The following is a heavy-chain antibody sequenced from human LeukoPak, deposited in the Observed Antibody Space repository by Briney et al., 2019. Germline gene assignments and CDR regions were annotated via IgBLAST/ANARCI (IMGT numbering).Heavy chain of an antibody. Sequence: PGRSLRLSCAASGFTFSSYAMHWVRQAPGKGLEWVAVISYDGSNKYYADSVKGRFTISRDNSKNTLYLQMNSLRAEDTAVYYCVRSPPLYYYDSSGYYYSPYYYGMDVWGQGTTVTVSS. D-gene: IGHD3-22*01. J-gene: IGHJ6*02. V-gene: IGHV3-30-3*01. CDR3: VRSPPLYYYDSSGYYYSPYYYGMDV. CDR1: GFTFSSYA. CDR2: ISYDGSNK.